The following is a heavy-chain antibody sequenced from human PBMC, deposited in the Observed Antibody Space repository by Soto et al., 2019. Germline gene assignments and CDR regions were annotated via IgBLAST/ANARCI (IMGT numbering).Heavy chain of an antibody. CDR3: ASRDPGTSVDY. CDR1: VAPSPVITG. J-gene: IGHJ4*02. Sequence: SETLPSPALSLVAPSPVITGGLGSASPGQGLEWIGEIYRTGSTNYNPSLKSRVTISLDKSENQFSLKVTSLTAADTAVYYCASRDPGTSVDYWGQGTLVTVS. CDR2: IYRTGST. D-gene: IGHD1-7*01. V-gene: IGHV4-4*02.